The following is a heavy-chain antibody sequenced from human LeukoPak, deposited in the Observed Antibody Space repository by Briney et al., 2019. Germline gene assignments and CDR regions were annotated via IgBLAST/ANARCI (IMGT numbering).Heavy chain of an antibody. CDR2: INHSGST. V-gene: IGHV4-34*01. J-gene: IGHJ5*02. D-gene: IGHD2-2*01. CDR3: ARVPASQYQLAKGPTPKNWFDP. Sequence: PSETLSLTCAVYGGSFSGYYWSWIRQPPGKGLEWIGEINHSGSTNYNPSLKSRVTISVDTSKNQFSLKLSSVTAADTAVYYCARVPASQYQLAKGPTPKNWFDPWGQGTLVTVSS. CDR1: GGSFSGYY.